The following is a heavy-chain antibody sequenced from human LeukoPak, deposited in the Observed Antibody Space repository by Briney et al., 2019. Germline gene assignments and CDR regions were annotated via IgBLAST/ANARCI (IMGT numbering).Heavy chain of an antibody. CDR3: ARATPGYNLNYGVWGHDAFDI. Sequence: SVKVPCKASGGTFSSYAISWVRQAPGQGLEWMGGIIPIFGTANYAQKSQGRVTITTNESTSTAYMELSSLRSEDTAVYYCARATPGYNLNYGVWGHDAFDIWGQGTMVTVSS. D-gene: IGHD1-7*01. V-gene: IGHV1-69*05. CDR2: IIPIFGTA. CDR1: GGTFSSYA. J-gene: IGHJ3*02.